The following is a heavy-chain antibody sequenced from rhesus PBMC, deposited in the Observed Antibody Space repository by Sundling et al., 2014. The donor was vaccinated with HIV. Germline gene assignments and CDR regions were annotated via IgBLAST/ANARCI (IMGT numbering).Heavy chain of an antibody. CDR3: VRGTPPWEAGSPFGDY. D-gene: IGHD1-1*01. CDR1: GFNFDDYS. CDR2: IITLVDIT. V-gene: IGHV1-198*02. Sequence: QVQLVQSGAEMKEPGASVKLSCRTSGFNFDDYSINWVRQAPGHGLEWMGMIITLVDITKYAEKFQGRLTLTADSSTATGYMELNTLTSEDTAVYFCVRGTPPWEAGSPFGDYWGQGVLVTVSS. J-gene: IGHJ4*01.